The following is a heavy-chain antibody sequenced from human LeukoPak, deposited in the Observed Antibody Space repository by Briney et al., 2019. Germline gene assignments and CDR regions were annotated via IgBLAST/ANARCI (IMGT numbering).Heavy chain of an antibody. Sequence: GGSLRLSCAASGFTFSSYAMHWVRQAPGKGLEWVSAISGSGGSTYYADSVKGRFTISRDNSKNTLYLQMNSLRAEDTAVYYCAKQGVVVSTFDYWGQGTLVTVSS. CDR3: AKQGVVVSTFDY. J-gene: IGHJ4*02. V-gene: IGHV3-23*01. CDR2: ISGSGGST. D-gene: IGHD3-22*01. CDR1: GFTFSSYA.